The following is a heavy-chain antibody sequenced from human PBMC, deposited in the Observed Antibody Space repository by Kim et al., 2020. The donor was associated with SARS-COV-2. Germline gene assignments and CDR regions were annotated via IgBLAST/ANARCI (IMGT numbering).Heavy chain of an antibody. CDR3: ARSRGAFDI. D-gene: IGHD2-2*01. CDR2: ISYDGSNK. CDR1: GFTFSSYA. V-gene: IGHV3-30*04. J-gene: IGHJ3*02. Sequence: GGSLRLSCAASGFTFSSYAMHWVRQAPGKGLEWVAVISYDGSNKYYADSVKGRFTISRDNSKNTLYLQMNSLRAEDTAVYYCARSRGAFDIWGQGTMVTV.